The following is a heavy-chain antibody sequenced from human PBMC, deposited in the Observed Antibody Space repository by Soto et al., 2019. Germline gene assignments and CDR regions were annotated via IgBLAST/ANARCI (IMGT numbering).Heavy chain of an antibody. J-gene: IGHJ6*02. Sequence: QVQLVQSGAEVKKPGSSVRVSCKASGGTFSSDTINWVRQAPGQGLEWMGRIIPMLGIVHYAQRFQGRVTITADKATGTAYMALSSLRSEDTAMYFCTRYFGEKQFYFYYGMDVWGQGTTVTVSS. CDR3: TRYFGEKQFYFYYGMDV. CDR1: GGTFSSDT. CDR2: IIPMLGIV. V-gene: IGHV1-69*02. D-gene: IGHD3-10*01.